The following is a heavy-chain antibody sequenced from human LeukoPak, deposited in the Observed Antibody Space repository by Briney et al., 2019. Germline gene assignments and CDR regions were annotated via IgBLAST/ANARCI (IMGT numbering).Heavy chain of an antibody. CDR3: ATGTTGTGGFDY. J-gene: IGHJ4*02. CDR1: GGSISSGDYY. D-gene: IGHD1-1*01. CDR2: IYYSGST. V-gene: IGHV4-30-4*08. Sequence: SEILSLTCTVSGGSISSGDYYWSWIRQPPGKGLEWIGYIYYSGSTYYNPSLKSRVTISVDTSKNQFSLKLSSVTAADTAVYYCATGTTGTGGFDYWGQGTLVTVSS.